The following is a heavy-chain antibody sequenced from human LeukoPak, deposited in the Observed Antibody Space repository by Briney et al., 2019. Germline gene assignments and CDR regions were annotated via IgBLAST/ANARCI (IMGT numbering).Heavy chain of an antibody. CDR3: ARGPLSREFDY. J-gene: IGHJ4*02. V-gene: IGHV1-18*01. CDR1: GYTFTSYG. CDR2: ISAYSGNT. Sequence: ASVKVSCKASGYTFTSYGISWVRQAPGQGLEWMGWISAYSGNTNYAQKLQRRVTMTTDASTSTAYMELRSLRSDDTAVYYCARGPLSREFDYWGQGTLVTVSS. D-gene: IGHD6-13*01.